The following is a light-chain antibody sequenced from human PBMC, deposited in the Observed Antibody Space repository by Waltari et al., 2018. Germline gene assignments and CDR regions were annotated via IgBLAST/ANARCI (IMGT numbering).Light chain of an antibody. V-gene: IGLV1-44*01. CDR2: GNS. CDR3: SAWDYSVSAQV. J-gene: IGLJ2*01. CDR1: SNNVGSNA. Sequence: QSALTQEASVSGTVGQKVTLSCTGNSNNVGSNAVGWYQQVSHGAPKTGMFGNSLPSWIADRFAGSKAGNTASRASSGLQPEDEADYYCSAWDYSVSAQVFGGGTKLTVL.